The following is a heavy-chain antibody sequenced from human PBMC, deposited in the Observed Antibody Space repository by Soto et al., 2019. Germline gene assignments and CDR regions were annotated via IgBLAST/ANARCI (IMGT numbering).Heavy chain of an antibody. Sequence: QVQLVQSGAEVKKPGASVKVSCKASGYTFISYYMHWVRQAPGQGLEWMGIINPSGGSTSYAQKFQGRVTMTRDTSTSTVYMELSSLRSEDTAVYYCARRSGYCSGGSCPPSYYYGMDVWGQGTTVTVSS. J-gene: IGHJ6*02. CDR1: GYTFISYY. CDR2: INPSGGST. D-gene: IGHD2-15*01. CDR3: ARRSGYCSGGSCPPSYYYGMDV. V-gene: IGHV1-46*01.